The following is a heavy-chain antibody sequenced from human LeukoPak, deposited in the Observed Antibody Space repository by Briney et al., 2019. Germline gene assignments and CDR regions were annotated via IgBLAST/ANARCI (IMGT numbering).Heavy chain of an antibody. CDR1: GGTFSSYA. D-gene: IGHD3-22*01. J-gene: IGHJ4*02. Sequence: SVTVSCTASGGTFSSYAISWVRQAPGQGLEWMGGIIPIFGTVNYAQKFQGRVTITADESTSTAYMELSSLRSEDTAVYYCARGYLPYYYDSSGYYPLGYWGQGTLVTVSS. V-gene: IGHV1-69*13. CDR3: ARGYLPYYYDSSGYYPLGY. CDR2: IIPIFGTV.